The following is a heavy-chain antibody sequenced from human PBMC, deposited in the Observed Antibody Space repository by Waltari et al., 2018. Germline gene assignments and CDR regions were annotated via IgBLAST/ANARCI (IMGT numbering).Heavy chain of an antibody. CDR3: ARQNIHSYGYGYFDY. D-gene: IGHD5-18*01. J-gene: IGHJ4*02. V-gene: IGHV5-51*01. Sequence: EVQLVQSGAEVKKPGESLTISCQGSGYSFARYWIGWVRQMPGKGLEWMGIIYPGDSRTKDSPSCQGQVTISVDTSISTAYLQWSSLKASDTAMYFCARQNIHSYGYGYFDYWGQGTLVTVSS. CDR1: GYSFARYW. CDR2: IYPGDSRT.